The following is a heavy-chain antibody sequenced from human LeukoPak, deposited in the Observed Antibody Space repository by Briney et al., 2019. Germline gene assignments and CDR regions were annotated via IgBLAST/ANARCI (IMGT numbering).Heavy chain of an antibody. D-gene: IGHD5-12*01. J-gene: IGHJ6*03. V-gene: IGHV1-18*01. CDR2: ISPYNGNT. CDR1: GYTFTSYG. CDR3: ARGGGGYDYYYYYYMDV. Sequence: ASVKVSCKASGYTFTSYGISWVRQAPGQGLEWMGWISPYNGNTNYAQKLQGRVTMTTDTSTSTAYMELRSLRSDDTAVYYCARGGGGYDYYYYYYMDVWGKGTTVTVSS.